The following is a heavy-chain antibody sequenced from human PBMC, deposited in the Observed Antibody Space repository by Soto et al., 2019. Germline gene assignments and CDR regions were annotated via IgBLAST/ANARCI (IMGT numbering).Heavy chain of an antibody. J-gene: IGHJ6*02. D-gene: IGHD3-10*01. Sequence: PSETLSLTCTVSGGSISSYYWGWIRQPAGKGLEWIGRIYTSGSTNYNPTLKSRVTMSVDTSKNQFSLKLSSVTAADTAVYYCAREGITMVRGVIITVMDVWGQGTTVTVS. CDR2: IYTSGST. V-gene: IGHV4-4*07. CDR1: GGSISSYY. CDR3: AREGITMVRGVIITVMDV.